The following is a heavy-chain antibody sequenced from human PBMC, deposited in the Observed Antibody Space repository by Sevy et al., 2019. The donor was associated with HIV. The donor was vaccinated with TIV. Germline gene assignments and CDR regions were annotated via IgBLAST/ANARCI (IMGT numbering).Heavy chain of an antibody. D-gene: IGHD3-10*01. J-gene: IGHJ4*02. CDR3: VRVPGEYYFDY. Sequence: GGSLRLSCAASGFTFSSYWMHWVRQPPGKGLVWVSRINIDGTTTHYADSVKGRFTISRDNAKNTLYRQMNSLRPEDTAVYYCVRVPGEYYFDYWGQGTLVTVSS. CDR2: INIDGTTT. CDR1: GFTFSSYW. V-gene: IGHV3-74*01.